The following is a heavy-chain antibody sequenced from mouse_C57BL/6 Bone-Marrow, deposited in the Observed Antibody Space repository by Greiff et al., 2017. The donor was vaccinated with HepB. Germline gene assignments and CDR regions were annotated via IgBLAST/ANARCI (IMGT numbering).Heavy chain of an antibody. CDR1: GFTFSSYG. Sequence: EVKLQESGGDLVKPGGSLKLSCAASGFTFSSYGMSWVRQTPDKRLEWVATISSGGSYTYYPDSVKGRFTISRDNAENTLYLQMSSLKSEDTAMYYCARRGDGYHYFDYWGQGTTLTVSS. CDR3: ARRGDGYHYFDY. J-gene: IGHJ2*01. CDR2: ISSGGSYT. V-gene: IGHV5-6*01. D-gene: IGHD2-3*01.